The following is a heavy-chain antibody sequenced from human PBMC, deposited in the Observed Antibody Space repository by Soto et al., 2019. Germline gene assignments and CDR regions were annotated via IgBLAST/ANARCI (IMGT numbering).Heavy chain of an antibody. CDR1: GGSISSYY. D-gene: IGHD3-3*01. CDR3: ARDLQYDFWSGSRLERTYYMDV. Sequence: QVQLQESGPGLVKPSETLSLTCTVSGGSISSYYWSWIRQPPGKGLEWIGYIYYSGSTNYNPALKSRGTLSVDTSKNQFSLKLSSVTAADTAVYYCARDLQYDFWSGSRLERTYYMDVWGKGTTVTVSS. V-gene: IGHV4-59*01. J-gene: IGHJ6*03. CDR2: IYYSGST.